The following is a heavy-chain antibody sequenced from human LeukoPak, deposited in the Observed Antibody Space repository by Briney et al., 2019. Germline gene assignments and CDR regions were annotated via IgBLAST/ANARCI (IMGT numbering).Heavy chain of an antibody. J-gene: IGHJ4*02. Sequence: GGSLRLSCAVSGFTFSSYWMSWVRQAPGKGLEWVANIKQDGSEKYYVDSVKGRFTISRDNAKNSLYLQMNSLRVEDTAVYYCASYQGYRHDYWGQGTLVTVSS. CDR2: IKQDGSEK. CDR3: ASYQGYRHDY. D-gene: IGHD2-15*01. V-gene: IGHV3-7*01. CDR1: GFTFSSYW.